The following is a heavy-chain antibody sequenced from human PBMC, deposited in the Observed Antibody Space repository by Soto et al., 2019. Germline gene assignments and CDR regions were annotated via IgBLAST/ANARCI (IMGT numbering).Heavy chain of an antibody. J-gene: IGHJ3*02. CDR1: GGSFSVYY. CDR3: ARWELPTMYAFDI. V-gene: IGHV4-34*01. CDR2: INHSGST. Sequence: SETLSLTCAVYGGSFSVYYWSWIRHPPGKGLEWIGEINHSGSTNYNPSLKSRVTISVDTSKNQFSLKLSSVTAADTAVYYCARWELPTMYAFDIWGQGTMVTVSS. D-gene: IGHD1-26*01.